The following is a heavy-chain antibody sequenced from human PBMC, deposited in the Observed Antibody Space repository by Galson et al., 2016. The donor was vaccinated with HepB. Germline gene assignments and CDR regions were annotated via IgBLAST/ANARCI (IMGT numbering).Heavy chain of an antibody. CDR3: ARVRHIAAAGSFNYHSLDV. V-gene: IGHV4-61*01. CDR1: GGSVSDSFYS. CDR2: IYYTGTT. Sequence: SETLSLTCSVSGGSVSDSFYSWSWMRQPPGKGLEWIGYIYYTGTTKYNPSLRYNPSLQSRVSISVDTSKNQFSLRLTSVTAADTAVYYCARVRHIAAAGSFNYHSLDVWGHGTTVTVS. D-gene: IGHD6-13*01. J-gene: IGHJ6*02.